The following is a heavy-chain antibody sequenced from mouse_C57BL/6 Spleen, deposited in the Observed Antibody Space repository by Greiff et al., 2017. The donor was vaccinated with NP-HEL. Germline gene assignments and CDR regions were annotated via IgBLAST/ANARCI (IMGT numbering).Heavy chain of an antibody. CDR1: GYAFSSSW. Sequence: VQLQQSGPELVKPGASVKISCKASGYAFSSSWMNWVKQRPGKGLEWIGRIYPGDGDTNYNGKFKGKATLTADKSSSTAYMQLSSLTSEDSAVYFCEIYGSGYWFAYWGQGTLVTVSA. CDR2: IYPGDGDT. D-gene: IGHD1-1*01. V-gene: IGHV1-82*01. CDR3: EIYGSGYWFAY. J-gene: IGHJ3*01.